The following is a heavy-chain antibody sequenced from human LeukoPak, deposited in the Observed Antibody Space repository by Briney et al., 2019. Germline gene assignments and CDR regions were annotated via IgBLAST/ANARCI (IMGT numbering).Heavy chain of an antibody. CDR3: ARDRYTYSSSWPGY. V-gene: IGHV1-18*01. Sequence: GASVKVSCKASGYTFTSYGISWVRQAPGQGLEGMGWNSAYNGNTNYAQKLQGRVTMTTDTSTSTAYMELRSLRSDDTAVYYCARDRYTYSSSWPGYWGQGTLVTVSS. CDR1: GYTFTSYG. D-gene: IGHD6-13*01. CDR2: NSAYNGNT. J-gene: IGHJ4*02.